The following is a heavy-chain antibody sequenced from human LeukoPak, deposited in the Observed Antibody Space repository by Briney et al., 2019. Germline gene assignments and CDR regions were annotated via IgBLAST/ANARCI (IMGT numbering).Heavy chain of an antibody. Sequence: GGSLRLSCAASGFTFSSYWMHWVRQAPGKGLEWVSYISRGGNSIYYADSVKGRFTISRDDAKNSLFLQMNSLRGEDTAVYYCARDSFSDYYYYMDVWGKGTTVTVSS. CDR2: ISRGGNSI. CDR1: GFTFSSYW. D-gene: IGHD3-3*02. V-gene: IGHV3-48*04. CDR3: ARDSFSDYYYYMDV. J-gene: IGHJ6*03.